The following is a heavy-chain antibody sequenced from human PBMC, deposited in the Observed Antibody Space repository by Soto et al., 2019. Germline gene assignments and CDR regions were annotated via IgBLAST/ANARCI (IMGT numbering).Heavy chain of an antibody. J-gene: IGHJ4*02. D-gene: IGHD6-13*01. V-gene: IGHV3-23*01. CDR1: GFTFSSYA. CDR2: ISGSGGST. CDR3: TIRGAAAGTDY. Sequence: GGSLRLSCAASGFTFSSYAMSWVRQAPGKGLEWVSAISGSGGSTYYADSVKGRFTISRDNSKNTLYLQMNSLRAEDTAVYYCTIRGAAAGTDYWGQGTLVTVSS.